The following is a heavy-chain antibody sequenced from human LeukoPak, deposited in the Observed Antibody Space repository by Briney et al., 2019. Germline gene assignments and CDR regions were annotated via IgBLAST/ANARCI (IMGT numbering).Heavy chain of an antibody. D-gene: IGHD3/OR15-3a*01. Sequence: ASVKVSCKASGYTFTSYDINWVRQATGQGLEWMGWMNPNSGNTGYAQKFQGRVTITRNTSISTAYMELSSLRSEDTAVYYCARGYMIFGDAFDIWGQGTMVTVSS. V-gene: IGHV1-8*03. CDR2: MNPNSGNT. J-gene: IGHJ3*02. CDR3: ARGYMIFGDAFDI. CDR1: GYTFTSYD.